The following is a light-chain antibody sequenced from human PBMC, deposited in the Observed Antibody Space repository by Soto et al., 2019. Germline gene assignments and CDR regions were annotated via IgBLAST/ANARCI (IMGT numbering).Light chain of an antibody. CDR2: GAS. V-gene: IGKV3-15*01. CDR1: HGIGTA. CDR3: QHYSDRAHT. Sequence: EIVMTQSPATLSVSPGEGATLSCRASHGIGTASAGYQQKPGQTPRLLMYGASIGATGVPAWVSAGPSGTENTLTFACLPSEDFEVYDWQHYSDRAHTFGVGAKVESK. J-gene: IGKJ4*01.